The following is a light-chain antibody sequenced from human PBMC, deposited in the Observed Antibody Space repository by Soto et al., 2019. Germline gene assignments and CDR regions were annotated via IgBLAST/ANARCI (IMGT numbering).Light chain of an antibody. Sequence: DIQMTQSPSSLSASVGDRVTLTCRASQGISIYLAWYQQKPGKVPKLLIYAASTLQSGVPSRFSGSGSGTEFTLTISSLQPEDVANYYCQKYNSAPLTFGGGTKVEIK. J-gene: IGKJ4*01. CDR1: QGISIY. V-gene: IGKV1-27*01. CDR3: QKYNSAPLT. CDR2: AAS.